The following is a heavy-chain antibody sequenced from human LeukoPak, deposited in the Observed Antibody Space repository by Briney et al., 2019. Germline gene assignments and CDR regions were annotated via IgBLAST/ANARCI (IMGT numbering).Heavy chain of an antibody. CDR1: GVSISSGDYY. V-gene: IGHV4-30-4*01. Sequence: SQTLSLTCTVSGVSISSGDYYWSWIRQPPGKGLEWIGYIYYSGSTYYNPSLKSRVTISVDTSKNQFSLKLSSVPAADTAVYYCARESRIADPYYYYYGMDVWRQGTTVTVSS. CDR2: IYYSGST. CDR3: ARESRIADPYYYYYGMDV. D-gene: IGHD6-13*01. J-gene: IGHJ6*02.